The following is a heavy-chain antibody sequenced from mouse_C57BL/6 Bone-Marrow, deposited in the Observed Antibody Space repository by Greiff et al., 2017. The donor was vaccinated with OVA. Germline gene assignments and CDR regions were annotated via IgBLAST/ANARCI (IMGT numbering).Heavy chain of an antibody. Sequence: EVQLQQSGPVLVKPGASVKMSCKASGYTFTDYYMNWVKQSHGKSLEWIGVINPYNGGTSYNQKFKGKATLTVDKSSSTAYMELNSLTSEDSAVYYCAREGAAQAFDYWGQGTTLTVSS. CDR3: AREGAAQAFDY. J-gene: IGHJ2*01. V-gene: IGHV1-19*01. CDR2: INPYNGGT. D-gene: IGHD3-2*02. CDR1: GYTFTDYY.